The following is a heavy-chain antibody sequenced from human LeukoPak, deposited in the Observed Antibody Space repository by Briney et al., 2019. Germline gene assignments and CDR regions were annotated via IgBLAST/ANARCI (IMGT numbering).Heavy chain of an antibody. Sequence: GASVKVSCKASGYTFTSYGISWVRQAPGQGLEWMGWISAYNGNTNYAQKLQGRATMTTDTSTSTAYMELRSLRSDDTAVYYCARDRAGCGVTQSCYLDLWGRGTLVTVSS. V-gene: IGHV1-18*01. J-gene: IGHJ2*01. CDR2: ISAYNGNT. D-gene: IGHD2-21*02. CDR3: ARDRAGCGVTQSCYLDL. CDR1: GYTFTSYG.